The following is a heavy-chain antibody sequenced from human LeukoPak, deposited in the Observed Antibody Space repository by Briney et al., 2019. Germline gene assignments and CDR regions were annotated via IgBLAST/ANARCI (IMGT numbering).Heavy chain of an antibody. Sequence: SETLSLTCSVSGASFSSYHWSWIRQSPGKGLEWIGHVHYTGGTNYNPSLKSRVSISVDRSKSQFSLKWDSVTGADTAVYYCARKKSWGSGRDSFDIWGQGTMVTVAS. CDR2: VHYTGGT. J-gene: IGHJ3*02. CDR3: ARKKSWGSGRDSFDI. V-gene: IGHV4-59*01. CDR1: GASFSSYH. D-gene: IGHD3-10*01.